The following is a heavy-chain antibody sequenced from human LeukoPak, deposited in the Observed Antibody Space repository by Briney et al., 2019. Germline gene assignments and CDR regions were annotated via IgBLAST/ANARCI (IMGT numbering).Heavy chain of an antibody. CDR3: ASSKWELGFDY. Sequence: PSETLSLTCTVSGGSLSSYYWSWIRQPPGKGLEWIGYIYYSGSTNYNPSLKSRVTISVDTSKNQFSLKLSSVTAADTAVYYCASSKWELGFDYWGQGTLVTVSS. CDR1: GGSLSSYY. CDR2: IYYSGST. V-gene: IGHV4-59*08. D-gene: IGHD1-26*01. J-gene: IGHJ4*02.